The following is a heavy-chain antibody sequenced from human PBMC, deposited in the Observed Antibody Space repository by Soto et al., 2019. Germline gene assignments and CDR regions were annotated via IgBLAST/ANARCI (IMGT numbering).Heavy chain of an antibody. D-gene: IGHD5-18*01. Sequence: GGSLRLSCAASGFTFSSYWMSWVRQAPGKGLEWVANINQDGSEEYYVDSVKGRFTISRDNAKNSLFLQMNSLRAEDTAVYYWARKRGYGHGPLDYWGQGTLVTVSS. CDR2: INQDGSEE. J-gene: IGHJ4*02. CDR1: GFTFSSYW. CDR3: ARKRGYGHGPLDY. V-gene: IGHV3-7*05.